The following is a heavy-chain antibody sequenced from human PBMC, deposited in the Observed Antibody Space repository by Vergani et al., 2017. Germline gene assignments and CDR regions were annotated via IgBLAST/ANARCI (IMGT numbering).Heavy chain of an antibody. CDR3: SRGRGYSCGYSDY. CDR2: IRNKAYGGTT. V-gene: IGHV3-49*04. D-gene: IGHD5-18*01. CDR1: GFSFGDYA. J-gene: IGHJ4*02. Sequence: VQLVESGGGLVPPGRSLRLSCAASGFSFGDYAMTWVRQAPGKGLEWVAFIRNKAYGGTTEYAASVKGRFTISRDDSKRLAYLQLSGLKTEDTAVYFCSRGRGYSCGYSDYWGQGTLVTVSS.